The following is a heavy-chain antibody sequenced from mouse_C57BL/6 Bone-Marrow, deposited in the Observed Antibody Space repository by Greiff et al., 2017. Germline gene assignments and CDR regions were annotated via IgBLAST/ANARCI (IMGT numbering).Heavy chain of an antibody. CDR3: ARAYYSFYAMDY. J-gene: IGHJ4*01. CDR2: ISYSGST. Sequence: EVKLQESGPGMVKPSQSLSLTCTVTGYSITSGYDWHWIRHFPGNKLEWMGYISYSGSTNYNPSLKSRISITHDTSKNHFFLKLNSVTTEDTATYYCARAYYSFYAMDYWGQGTSVTVSS. CDR1: GYSITSGYD. D-gene: IGHD2-12*01. V-gene: IGHV3-1*01.